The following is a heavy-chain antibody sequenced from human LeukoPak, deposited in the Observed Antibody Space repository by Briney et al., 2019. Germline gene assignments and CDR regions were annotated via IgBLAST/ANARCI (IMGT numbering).Heavy chain of an antibody. CDR1: GGSISSYY. CDR3: ARAILQSSYYSHACIRFDP. J-gene: IGHJ5*02. D-gene: IGHD3-10*01. Sequence: PSETLSLTCTVSGGSISSYYWSWIRQLPGKGLEWIGSIYYSGSTNYNPSLKSRVTISVDTSKNQFSLKLSSVTAADTAVYYCARAILQSSYYSHACIRFDPWGQGTLVTVSS. V-gene: IGHV4-59*08. CDR2: IYYSGST.